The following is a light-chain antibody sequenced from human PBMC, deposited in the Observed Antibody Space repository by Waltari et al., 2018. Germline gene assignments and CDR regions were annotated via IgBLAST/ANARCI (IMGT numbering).Light chain of an antibody. V-gene: IGLV3-10*01. CDR2: EDT. CDR1: ALPKKKN. Sequence: SYELAQPPSVSVSPGQAARITCSGDALPKKKNAYWYQQKAGQAPVLVIYEDTKRHSGRPERFSGSSAGTLATLTISGAQVEDEADYYWYSADSSGNHKGIFGGGTKVTVL. CDR3: YSADSSGNHKGI. J-gene: IGLJ2*01.